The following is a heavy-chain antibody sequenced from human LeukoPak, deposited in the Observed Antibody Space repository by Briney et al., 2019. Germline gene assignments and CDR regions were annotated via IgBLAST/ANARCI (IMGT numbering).Heavy chain of an antibody. Sequence: GGSLRLSCTSSGFSFGDYSMTWVRQAPGKGLEWVGFIRSKAYGGTTEYAASVKGRFTISRDDSKSIAYLQMNSLRAEDTAVYYCARDKPPSRTMVRGGGAAFDIWGQGTMVTVSS. CDR1: GFSFGDYS. J-gene: IGHJ3*02. V-gene: IGHV3-49*04. D-gene: IGHD3-10*01. CDR3: ARDKPPSRTMVRGGGAAFDI. CDR2: IRSKAYGGTT.